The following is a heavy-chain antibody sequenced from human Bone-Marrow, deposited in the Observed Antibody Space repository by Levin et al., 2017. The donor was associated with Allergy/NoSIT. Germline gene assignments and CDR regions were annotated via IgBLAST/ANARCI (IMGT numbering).Heavy chain of an antibody. CDR3: ARRITIFGVVINYYYGMDV. CDR2: ISYDGSNK. Sequence: GGSLRLSCAASGFTFSSYAMHWVRQAPGKGLEWVAVISYDGSNKYYADSVKGRFTISRDNSKNTLYLQMNSLRAEDTAVYYCARRITIFGVVINYYYGMDVWGQGTTVTVSS. CDR1: GFTFSSYA. D-gene: IGHD3-3*01. J-gene: IGHJ6*02. V-gene: IGHV3-30-3*01.